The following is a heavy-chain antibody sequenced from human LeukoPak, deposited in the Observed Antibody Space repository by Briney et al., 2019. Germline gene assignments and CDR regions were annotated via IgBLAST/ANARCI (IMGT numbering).Heavy chain of an antibody. CDR1: GGSITTYY. V-gene: IGHV4-4*07. J-gene: IGHJ3*01. D-gene: IGHD1-1*01. Sequence: PSETLSLTCTVSGGSITTYYWTWIRQPAGKGVEWIGRISTSGGTNYNPSLKSRLTMSADTSKNQFSLILNSVTAADTAVYYCAVGRPRNTTRLDDGYDFWGQGTMVTVSS. CDR3: AVGRPRNTTRLDDGYDF. CDR2: ISTSGGT.